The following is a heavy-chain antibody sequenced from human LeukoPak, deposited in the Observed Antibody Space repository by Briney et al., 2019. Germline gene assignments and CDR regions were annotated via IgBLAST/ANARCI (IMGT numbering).Heavy chain of an antibody. D-gene: IGHD4-11*01. V-gene: IGHV3-48*03. CDR3: AREKDYTRGAFDI. CDR2: ISSSGSTI. CDR1: GFTFSSYE. J-gene: IGHJ3*02. Sequence: EVQLVESGGGLVQSGGSLRLSCAASGFTFSSYEMNWVRQAPGKGLEWVSYISSSGSTIYYADSVKGRSTISRDNAKNSLYLQMNSLGAEDTAVYYCAREKDYTRGAFDIWGQGTMVTVSS.